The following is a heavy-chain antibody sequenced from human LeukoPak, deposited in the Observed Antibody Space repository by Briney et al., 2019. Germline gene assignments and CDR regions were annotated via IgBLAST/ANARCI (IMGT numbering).Heavy chain of an antibody. CDR3: ASGPGGGWLHTWYFDL. J-gene: IGHJ2*01. D-gene: IGHD5-24*01. Sequence: SETLSLTCTVSGGSISSTSYYWGWIRQPPGKGLEWIGNIYYSGRTNYNPSLKSRVTISVDTSKNQFSLKLSSVTAADTAVYYCASGPGGGWLHTWYFDLWGRGTLVTASS. V-gene: IGHV4-39*07. CDR1: GGSISSTSYY. CDR2: IYYSGRT.